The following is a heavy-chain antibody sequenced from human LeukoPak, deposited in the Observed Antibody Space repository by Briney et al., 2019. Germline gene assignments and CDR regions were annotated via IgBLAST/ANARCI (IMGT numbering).Heavy chain of an antibody. CDR1: GFTFSSYW. CDR3: ARGLRDSGSYVFDP. J-gene: IGHJ5*02. D-gene: IGHD1-26*01. CDR2: IKQDGSEK. V-gene: IGHV3-7*03. Sequence: GGSLRLSSAASGFTFSSYWMSWVRQAPGKGLEWVANIKQDGSEKYYVDSVKGRFTISRDNAKNTLYLQMNSLRAEDTAVYYCARGLRDSGSYVFDPWGQGTLVTVSS.